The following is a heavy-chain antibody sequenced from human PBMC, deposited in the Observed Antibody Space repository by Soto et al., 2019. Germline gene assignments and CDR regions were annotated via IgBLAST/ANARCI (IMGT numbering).Heavy chain of an antibody. Sequence: GSLRLSCAASGFTFSNAWINWVRQTPGKGLEWVGRIKSKTDGGTTDFAAPVKGRFAISRDDSKNMVYLEMNSLKTEDTAIYYCTTDSYIASIIVRFDYWGHGTLVTVSS. CDR1: GFTFSNAW. J-gene: IGHJ4*01. D-gene: IGHD2-21*01. V-gene: IGHV3-15*07. CDR3: TTDSYIASIIVRFDY. CDR2: IKSKTDGGTT.